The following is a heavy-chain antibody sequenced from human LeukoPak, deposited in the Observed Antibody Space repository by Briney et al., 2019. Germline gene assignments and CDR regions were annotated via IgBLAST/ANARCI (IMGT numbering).Heavy chain of an antibody. V-gene: IGHV3-21*01. J-gene: IGHJ4*02. D-gene: IGHD2-2*01. Sequence: GGSLRLSCAASGFTFRDYTMNWVRQTPGKGLEWVSAINKGGSYMTYADSVKGRFTVSRDNAKNSLFLQMNNLRVEDTAVYFCAREVLIVVEPAANTIDYWGQGTRVTVSS. CDR3: AREVLIVVEPAANTIDY. CDR2: INKGGSYM. CDR1: GFTFRDYT.